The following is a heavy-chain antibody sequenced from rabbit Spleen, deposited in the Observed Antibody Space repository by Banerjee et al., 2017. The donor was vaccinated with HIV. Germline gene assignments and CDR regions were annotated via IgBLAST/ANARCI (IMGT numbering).Heavy chain of an antibody. J-gene: IGHJ4*01. Sequence: QEQLVESGGGLVQPEGSLTLTCTASGFSCYYECVMCWVRQVPGKGLEWIACINAATAKPVYATWAKGRFTISRTSSTTVTLRMTSLTAADRATYFCARDLVGVIGWNFYLWGPGTPSPS. CDR1: GFSCYYECV. CDR2: INAATAKP. D-gene: IGHD1-1*01. V-gene: IGHV1S45*01. CDR3: ARDLVGVIGWNFYL.